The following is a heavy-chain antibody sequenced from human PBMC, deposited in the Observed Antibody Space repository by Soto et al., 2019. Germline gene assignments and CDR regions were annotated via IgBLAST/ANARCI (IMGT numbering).Heavy chain of an antibody. CDR2: IYKSTTT. CDR1: GDSISTVDSF. Sequence: QVHLLQAGPGLVKPSQTLSLTCSVSGDSISTVDSFWVWIRQPPWLALDYIGYIYKSTTTYSNPSLESPAVSSIDTSKSHFRRNVTSVAAAATALYLCARGPYCRTVRCWPNSVDSWGQGTLVTVSS. CDR3: ARGPYCRTVRCWPNSVDS. V-gene: IGHV4-30-4*01. J-gene: IGHJ4*02. D-gene: IGHD2-21*01.